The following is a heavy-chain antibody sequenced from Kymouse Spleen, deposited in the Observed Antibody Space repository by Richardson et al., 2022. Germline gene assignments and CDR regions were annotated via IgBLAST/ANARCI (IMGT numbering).Heavy chain of an antibody. Sequence: EVQLVESGGGLVKPGGSLRLSCAASGFTFSSYSMNWVRQAPGKGLEWVSSISSSSSYIYYADSVKGRFTISRDNAKNSLYLQMNSLRAEDTAVYYCAREGDYDFWSGYYYYYGMDVWGQGTTVTVSS. CDR2: ISSSSSYI. J-gene: IGHJ6*02. D-gene: IGHD3-3*01. CDR1: GFTFSSYS. V-gene: IGHV3-21*03. CDR3: AREGDYDFWSGYYYYYGMDV.